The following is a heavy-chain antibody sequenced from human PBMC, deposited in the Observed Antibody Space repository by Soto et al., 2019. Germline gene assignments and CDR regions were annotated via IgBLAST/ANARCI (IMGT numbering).Heavy chain of an antibody. V-gene: IGHV4-39*01. J-gene: IGHJ6*02. Sequence: PSETLSLTCTVSGGSISSSIYYWGWIRHPPGKGLEWIGSIYYSGSTYYNPSLKSRVTISVDTSKNQFSLKLSSVTAADTAVYYCASTGDYGSGSYYSGSYYYGMDVWGQGTTVTVS. CDR3: ASTGDYGSGSYYSGSYYYGMDV. CDR2: IYYSGST. D-gene: IGHD3-10*01. CDR1: GGSISSSIYY.